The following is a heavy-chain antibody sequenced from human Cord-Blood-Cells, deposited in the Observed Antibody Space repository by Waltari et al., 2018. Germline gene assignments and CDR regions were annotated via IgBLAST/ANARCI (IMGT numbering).Heavy chain of an antibody. CDR3: ARQPSSGWYYYYYGMDV. J-gene: IGHJ6*02. Sequence: QLQLQESGPGLVKPSETLSLTCPVPGGSIGISSYYWGWTRQPPGKGLEWIGSIYYSGSTYYNPSLKSRVTISVDTSKNQFSLKLSSVTAADTAVYYCARQPSSGWYYYYYGMDVWGQGTTVTVSS. CDR2: IYYSGST. V-gene: IGHV4-39*01. D-gene: IGHD6-19*01. CDR1: GGSIGISSYY.